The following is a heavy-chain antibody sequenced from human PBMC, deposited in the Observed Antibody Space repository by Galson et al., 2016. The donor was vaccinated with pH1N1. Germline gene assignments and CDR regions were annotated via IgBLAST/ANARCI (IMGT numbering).Heavy chain of an antibody. D-gene: IGHD3-10*01. Sequence: LSLTCTVYGGSFSDYYWSWIRQHPGKGLEWIGEVNPSGSTIYNPSLNSRVIISADTSRNQFSLKLTSVTAADTAVYFCARVDFGGKLGDWGQGTQVTVSS. J-gene: IGHJ4*02. CDR3: ARVDFGGKLGD. CDR1: GGSFSDYY. V-gene: IGHV4-34*01. CDR2: VNPSGST.